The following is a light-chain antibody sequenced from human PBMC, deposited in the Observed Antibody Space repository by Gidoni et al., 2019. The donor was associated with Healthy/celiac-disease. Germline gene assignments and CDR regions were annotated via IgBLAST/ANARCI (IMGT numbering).Light chain of an antibody. CDR2: LGS. CDR1: QSLLHSNGYNY. V-gene: IGKV2-28*01. J-gene: IGKJ2*01. Sequence: DIVMTQSPLSLPVTPGEPASISCRSSQSLLHSNGYNYLDWYLQKPGQSPLLLIYLGSNRASGVPDRFSGSGSGTDFTLKISRVEAEDVGVYYCMQALQTPYTFXQXTKLEIK. CDR3: MQALQTPYT.